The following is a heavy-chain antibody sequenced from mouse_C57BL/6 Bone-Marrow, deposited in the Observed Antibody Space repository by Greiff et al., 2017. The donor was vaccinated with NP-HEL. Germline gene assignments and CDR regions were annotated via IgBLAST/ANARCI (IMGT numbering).Heavy chain of an antibody. J-gene: IGHJ1*03. D-gene: IGHD2-4*01. CDR2: IDPSDSYT. V-gene: IGHV1-59*01. CDR1: GYTFTSYW. CDR3: ASESYYDYGCWYFDV. Sequence: VQLQQPGAELVRPGTSVKLSCKASGYTFTSYWMHWVKQRPGQGLEWIGVIDPSDSYTNYNQKFKGKATLTVDTSSSTAYMQLSSLTSEDSAVYYCASESYYDYGCWYFDVWGTGTTVTVSS.